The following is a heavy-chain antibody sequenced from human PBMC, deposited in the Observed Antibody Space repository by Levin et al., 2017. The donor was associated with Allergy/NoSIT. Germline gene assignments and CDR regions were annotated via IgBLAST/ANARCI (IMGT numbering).Heavy chain of an antibody. J-gene: IGHJ6*03. CDR3: ARLPVFYYYYMDV. D-gene: IGHD1-14*01. V-gene: IGHV4-39*01. Sequence: PGGSLRLSCAVSGGSINTGSYYWGWIRQPPGKGLEWIGSIYYTGTTYDNPSLKSRATISVDSSKNQFSLKLSSVTAADTAVYYCARLPVFYYYYMDVWGEGTTVTVSS. CDR2: IYYTGTT. CDR1: GGSINTGSYY.